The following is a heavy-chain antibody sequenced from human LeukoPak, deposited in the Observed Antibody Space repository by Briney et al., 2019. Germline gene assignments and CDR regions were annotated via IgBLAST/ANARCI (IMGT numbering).Heavy chain of an antibody. D-gene: IGHD3-3*01. V-gene: IGHV1-24*01. J-gene: IGHJ6*02. CDR1: GYTLTELS. Sequence: GASVKVSCKVYGYTLTELSMHWVRQAPGKGLEWMGGFDPEDGETIYAQKFQGRVTMTEDTSTDTAYMELSSLRSEDTAVYYCATTWIFGVVEPYYYYGMDVWGQGTTVTVSS. CDR2: FDPEDGET. CDR3: ATTWIFGVVEPYYYYGMDV.